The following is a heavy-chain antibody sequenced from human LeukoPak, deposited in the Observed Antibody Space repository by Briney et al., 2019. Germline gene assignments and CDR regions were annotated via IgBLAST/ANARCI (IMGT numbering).Heavy chain of an antibody. Sequence: GGSLRLSCAASGFTFSNYWMNWVRQAPGKGLEWVANIKEDGSEKFYVDSVKGRFTISRDNSKNSLYLQINNLRAEDTAVYYCTRNRGTDYWGQGTLVSVSS. V-gene: IGHV3-7*01. J-gene: IGHJ4*02. CDR1: GFTFSNYW. CDR3: TRNRGTDY. D-gene: IGHD1-1*01. CDR2: IKEDGSEK.